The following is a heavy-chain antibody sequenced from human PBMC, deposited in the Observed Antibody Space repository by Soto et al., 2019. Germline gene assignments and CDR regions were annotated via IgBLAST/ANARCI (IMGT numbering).Heavy chain of an antibody. CDR1: GFTFSSYA. Sequence: GGSLRLSCAASGFTFSSYAMSWVRQAPGKGLEWVSAVSGSGGSTYYADSVKGRFTISRDNSMNTLYLQMNSLRAEDTAVYYCAKGKYYDSSGSDYWGQGTLVTVSS. J-gene: IGHJ4*02. CDR2: VSGSGGST. V-gene: IGHV3-23*01. D-gene: IGHD3-22*01. CDR3: AKGKYYDSSGSDY.